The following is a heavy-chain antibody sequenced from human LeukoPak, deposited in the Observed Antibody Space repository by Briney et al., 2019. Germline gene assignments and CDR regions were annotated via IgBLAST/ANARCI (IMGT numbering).Heavy chain of an antibody. CDR2: ISYDGSNK. Sequence: GRSLRLSCAASGFTFSSYGMHWVRQAPGKGLEWVAVISYDGSNKYYADSVKGRFTISRDNSKNTLYLQMNSLRAEDTAVYYCAKDKSGEFDYWGQGTLVTVS. V-gene: IGHV3-30*18. CDR1: GFTFSSYG. J-gene: IGHJ4*02. D-gene: IGHD1-26*01. CDR3: AKDKSGEFDY.